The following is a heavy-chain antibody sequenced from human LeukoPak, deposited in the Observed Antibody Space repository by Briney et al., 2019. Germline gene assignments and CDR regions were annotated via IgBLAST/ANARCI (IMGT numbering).Heavy chain of an antibody. CDR2: ISSSSSYI. CDR1: GFTFSSYS. J-gene: IGHJ4*02. Sequence: GGSLRLSCAASGFTFSSYSMNSVRQAPGKGLEWVSSISSSSSYIYYADSVKGRFTISRDNAKNSLYLQMNSLRAEDTAVYYCAREVRLGVQGYWGQGTLVTVSS. V-gene: IGHV3-21*01. D-gene: IGHD3-16*01. CDR3: AREVRLGVQGY.